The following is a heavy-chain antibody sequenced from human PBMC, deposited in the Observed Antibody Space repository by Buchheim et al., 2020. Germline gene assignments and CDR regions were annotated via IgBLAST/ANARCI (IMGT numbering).Heavy chain of an antibody. CDR2: INHSGST. D-gene: IGHD3-9*01. J-gene: IGHJ6*02. Sequence: QVQLQQWGAGLLKPSETLSLTCAVYGGSFSGYYWSWIRQPPGKGLEWIGEINHSGSTNYNPSLKSRVTISVDTSKKQFSLKLSSVTAADTAVYYCAREGIYDILTGYPFYYYYGMDVWGQGTT. CDR1: GGSFSGYY. V-gene: IGHV4-34*01. CDR3: AREGIYDILTGYPFYYYYGMDV.